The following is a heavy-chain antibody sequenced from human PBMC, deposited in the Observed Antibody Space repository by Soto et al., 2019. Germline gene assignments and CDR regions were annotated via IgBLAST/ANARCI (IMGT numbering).Heavy chain of an antibody. Sequence: GGSLRLSCAASGFTFSSYAMSWVRQAPGKGLEWVSAISGSGGSTYYADSVKGRFTISRDNSKNTLYLQMNSLRAEETAVYYCAKSNSITMIVASDYWGQGTLVTVSS. CDR1: GFTFSSYA. CDR3: AKSNSITMIVASDY. D-gene: IGHD3-22*01. V-gene: IGHV3-23*01. CDR2: ISGSGGST. J-gene: IGHJ4*02.